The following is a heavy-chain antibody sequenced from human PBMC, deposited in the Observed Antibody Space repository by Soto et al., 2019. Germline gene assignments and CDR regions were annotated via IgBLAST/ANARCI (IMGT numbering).Heavy chain of an antibody. CDR3: ARGPAYIDGWRTFDH. CDR2: TYYNGDT. J-gene: IGHJ4*02. V-gene: IGHV4-61*08. CDR1: DDSFRGAEYY. D-gene: IGHD6-19*01. Sequence: SETLSLTCTASDDSFRGAEYYWSWIRQPLGKGPEWIGYTYYNGDTKYNPALRGRVTMSEDTSKTEFSLRLSSATAADTAVYFCARGPAYIDGWRTFDHWGRGILVTVAS.